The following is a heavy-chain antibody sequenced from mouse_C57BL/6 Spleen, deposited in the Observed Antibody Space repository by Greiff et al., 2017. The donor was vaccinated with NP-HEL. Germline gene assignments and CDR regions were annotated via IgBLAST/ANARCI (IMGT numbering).Heavy chain of an antibody. CDR3: AFYYEGMDY. J-gene: IGHJ4*01. CDR1: GFTFSSYA. Sequence: EVKLVESGGGLVKPGGSLKLSCAASGFTFSSYAMSWVRQTPEKRLEWVATISDGGSYTYYPDNVKGRFTISRDNAKNNLYLQMSHLKSEDTAMYYCAFYYEGMDYWGQGTSVTVSS. D-gene: IGHD2-4*01. CDR2: ISDGGSYT. V-gene: IGHV5-4*03.